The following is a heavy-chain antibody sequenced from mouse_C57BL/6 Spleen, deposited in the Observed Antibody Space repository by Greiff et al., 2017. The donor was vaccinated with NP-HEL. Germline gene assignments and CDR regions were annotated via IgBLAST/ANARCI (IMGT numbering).Heavy chain of an antibody. CDR3: ARPYYYGSSYGPYAMDY. Sequence: QVQLQQSGAELVRPGTSVKVSCKASGYAFTNYLIEWVKQRPGQGLEWIGVINPGSGGTNYNEKFKGKATLTADKSSSTAYMQLSSLTSEDSAVYFWARPYYYGSSYGPYAMDYWGQGTSVTVSS. J-gene: IGHJ4*01. V-gene: IGHV1-54*01. D-gene: IGHD1-1*01. CDR2: INPGSGGT. CDR1: GYAFTNYL.